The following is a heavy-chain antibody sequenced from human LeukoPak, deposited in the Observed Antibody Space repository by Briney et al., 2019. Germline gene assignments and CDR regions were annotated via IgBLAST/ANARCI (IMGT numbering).Heavy chain of an antibody. D-gene: IGHD2-15*01. CDR2: IYYMGST. J-gene: IGHJ4*02. Sequence: SETLSLTYSVSGGSISGYFWTWIRQTPGRGLEWIGYIYYMGSTNYNPSLKSRVTMSIDTSKNQFSLKLTSVTAADTAVYYCARNYCTGGSCYVNDYWGQGTLVTVSS. CDR3: ARNYCTGGSCYVNDY. V-gene: IGHV4-59*01. CDR1: GGSISGYF.